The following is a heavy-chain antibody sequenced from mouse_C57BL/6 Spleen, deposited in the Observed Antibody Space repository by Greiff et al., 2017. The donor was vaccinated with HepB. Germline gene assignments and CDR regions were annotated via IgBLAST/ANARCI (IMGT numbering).Heavy chain of an antibody. J-gene: IGHJ2*01. CDR3: ARETTVVAFDY. V-gene: IGHV3-6*01. D-gene: IGHD1-1*01. CDR1: GYSITSGYY. Sequence: EVKLQESGPGLVKPSQSLSLTCSVTGYSITSGYYWNWIRQFPGNKLEWMGYISYDGSNNYNPSLKNRISITRDTSKNQFFLKLNSVTTEDTATYDCARETTVVAFDYWGQGTTLTVSS. CDR2: ISYDGSN.